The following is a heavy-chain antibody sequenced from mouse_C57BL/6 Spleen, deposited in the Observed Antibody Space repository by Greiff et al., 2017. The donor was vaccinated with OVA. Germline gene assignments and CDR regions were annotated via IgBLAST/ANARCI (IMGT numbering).Heavy chain of an antibody. CDR2: IDPSDSYT. CDR3: ARYYGQTGYFDY. V-gene: IGHV1-69*01. CDR1: GYTFTSYW. J-gene: IGHJ2*01. Sequence: QVQLQQPGAELVMPGASVKLSCKASGYTFTSYWMHWVKQRPGQGLEWIGEIDPSDSYTNYNQKFKGKSTLTVDKSSSTAYMQLSSLTSEDSAVYYCARYYGQTGYFDYWGKGTTLTVSS. D-gene: IGHD1-1*02.